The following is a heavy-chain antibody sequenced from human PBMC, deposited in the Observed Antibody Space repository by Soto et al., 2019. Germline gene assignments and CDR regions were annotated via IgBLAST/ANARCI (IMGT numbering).Heavy chain of an antibody. D-gene: IGHD2-15*01. Sequence: GGSLRLSCAASGFTFSSYAMSWVRQAPGKGLEWVSTISGSGGSTYYADSVKGRFTISRDNSKNTLYPQMNSLRAEDTAVYYCAKEVASYYYYYYGMDVWGQGTTGTVSS. CDR1: GFTFSSYA. V-gene: IGHV3-23*01. J-gene: IGHJ6*02. CDR3: AKEVASYYYYYYGMDV. CDR2: ISGSGGST.